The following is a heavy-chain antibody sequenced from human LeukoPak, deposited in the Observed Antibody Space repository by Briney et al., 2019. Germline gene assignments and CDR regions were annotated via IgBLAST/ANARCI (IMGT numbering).Heavy chain of an antibody. D-gene: IGHD6-19*01. J-gene: IGHJ4*02. CDR1: GGSFSGYY. Sequence: SETLSFTCAVYGGSFSGYYSSWIRQPPGKGLEWIGEINHSGSTNYNPSLKSRVTISVDTSKNQFSLKLSSVTAADTAVYYCARGLRKWLVHYYFDYWGQGTLVTVSS. CDR3: ARGLRKWLVHYYFDY. CDR2: INHSGST. V-gene: IGHV4-34*01.